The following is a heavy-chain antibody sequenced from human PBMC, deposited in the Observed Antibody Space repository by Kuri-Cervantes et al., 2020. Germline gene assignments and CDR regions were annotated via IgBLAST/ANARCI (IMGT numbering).Heavy chain of an antibody. Sequence: GESLKISCVASGFTFSSYWIHWVRQAPGKGLEWIANINQDGSEKKYVDSVKGRFTISRDNSKNTLYLQMNSLRAEDTAIYYCANTIAGSKYWGQGTLVTVSS. D-gene: IGHD2-15*01. CDR2: INQDGSEK. CDR3: ANTIAGSKY. J-gene: IGHJ4*02. V-gene: IGHV3-7*03. CDR1: GFTFSSYW.